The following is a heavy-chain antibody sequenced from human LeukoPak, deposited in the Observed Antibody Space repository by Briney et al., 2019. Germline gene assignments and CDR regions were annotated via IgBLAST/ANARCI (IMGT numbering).Heavy chain of an antibody. D-gene: IGHD6-13*01. CDR2: ISSSSSYI. CDR1: GFTFSSYS. V-gene: IGHV3-21*01. J-gene: IGHJ6*03. Sequence: GGSLRLSCAASGFTFSSYSMNWVRQAPGKGLEWVSSISSSSSYIYYADSVKGRFTISRDNAKNSLYLQMNSLRAEDTAVYYCARDHSSSWYGENYYYYYMDVWGKGTTVTISS. CDR3: ARDHSSSWYGENYYYYYMDV.